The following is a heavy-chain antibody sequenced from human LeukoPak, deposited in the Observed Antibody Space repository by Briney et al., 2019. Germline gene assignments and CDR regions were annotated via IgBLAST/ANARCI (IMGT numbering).Heavy chain of an antibody. CDR1: GFTFSSYA. D-gene: IGHD3-22*01. CDR3: ARGPYDSSGYYVC. CDR2: ISYDGSNK. V-gene: IGHV3-30-3*01. J-gene: IGHJ4*02. Sequence: GRSLRLSCAASGFTFSSYAMHWVRQAPGKGLEWVAVISYDGSNKYYADSVKGRFTISRDNSKNTLYLQMNSLRAEDTAVYYCARGPYDSSGYYVCWGQGTLVTVSS.